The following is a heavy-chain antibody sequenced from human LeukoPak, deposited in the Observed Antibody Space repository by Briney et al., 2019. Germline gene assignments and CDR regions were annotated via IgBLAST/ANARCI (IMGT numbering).Heavy chain of an antibody. V-gene: IGHV3-23*01. CDR2: ISGSGGST. D-gene: IGHD5-18*01. Sequence: GGSLRLSCAASGFTFSSYAMSWVRQAPGKGLEWVSAISGSGGSTYYADSVKGWFTISRDNSKNTLYLQMNSLRAEDTAVYYCAKMGIQLWLLSFDYWGQGTLVTVSS. CDR1: GFTFSSYA. CDR3: AKMGIQLWLLSFDY. J-gene: IGHJ4*02.